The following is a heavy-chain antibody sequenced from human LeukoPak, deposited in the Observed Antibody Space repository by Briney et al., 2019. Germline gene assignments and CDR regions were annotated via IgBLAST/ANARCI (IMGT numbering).Heavy chain of an antibody. V-gene: IGHV3-64D*06. CDR3: VSPVFINY. CDR1: GFTFSSLG. J-gene: IGHJ4*01. D-gene: IGHD1-14*01. CDR2: IGSDGDST. Sequence: PGGSLRLSCSASGFTFSSLGMHWVRQAPGKGLEHVSAIGSDGDSTYYADSVKDRFTISRDNSKNALYLQMTSLRPEDSAVYYCVSPVFINYWGQGTPVTVSS.